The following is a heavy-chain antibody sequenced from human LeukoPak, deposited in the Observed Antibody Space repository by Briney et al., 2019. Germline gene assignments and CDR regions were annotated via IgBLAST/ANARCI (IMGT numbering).Heavy chain of an antibody. Sequence: SETLSLTCTVSGGSISDYLWSWIPQPPGKGLEWIGYIYYSGSTNYNPSLQSRVTISIDTSKNQFSLKLSSVTAADTAVYYCARRGIHYYDSSGFYFDIWGQGTMVTVSS. CDR1: GGSISDYL. CDR3: ARRGIHYYDSSGFYFDI. CDR2: IYYSGST. D-gene: IGHD3-22*01. V-gene: IGHV4-59*08. J-gene: IGHJ3*02.